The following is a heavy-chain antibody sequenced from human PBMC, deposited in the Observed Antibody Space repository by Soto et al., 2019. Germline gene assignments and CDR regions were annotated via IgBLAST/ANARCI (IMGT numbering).Heavy chain of an antibody. V-gene: IGHV4-30-4*01. J-gene: IGHJ4*02. Sequence: NPSETLSLTCTVSGDSINSADYYWSWLRQPPGKGLEWIGYIYYSRSDYYNPSLGRRATITIDTSRNQFSLNLMSVTAADTAVYYCARVVQFYDRSGYSFYYFDYWGQGALVTVYS. CDR2: IYYSRSD. CDR1: GDSINSADYY. CDR3: ARVVQFYDRSGYSFYYFDY. D-gene: IGHD3-22*01.